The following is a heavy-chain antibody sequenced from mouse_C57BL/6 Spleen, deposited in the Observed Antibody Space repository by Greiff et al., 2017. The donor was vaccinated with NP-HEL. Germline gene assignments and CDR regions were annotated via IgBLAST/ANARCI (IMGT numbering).Heavy chain of an antibody. CDR2: IYPGDGDT. CDR1: GYSFSSYW. V-gene: IGHV1-80*01. CDR3: APFRRGYYYAMGY. J-gene: IGHJ4*01. Sequence: VQLQQSGAELVKPGASVKISCKASGYSFSSYWMNWVKQRPGKGLEWIGQIYPGDGDTNYNGKFKGKATLTADKSSSTAYMQLSSLTAEDSAVYFCAPFRRGYYYAMGYWGKGTSVTVSS.